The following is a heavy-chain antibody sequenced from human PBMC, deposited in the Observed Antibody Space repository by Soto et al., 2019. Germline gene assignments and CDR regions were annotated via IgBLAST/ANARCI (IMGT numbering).Heavy chain of an antibody. D-gene: IGHD4-4*01. CDR1: GFTFSSYG. Sequence: QVQLVESGGGVVQPGRSLRLSCAASGFTFSSYGMHWVRQAPGKGLEWVAVIWYDGSNKYYADSVKGRFTISRDNSKNPLYLQMNSRRAEDTAVYYCARRTTVTTRAYYYYYYGMDVWGQGTTVTVSS. CDR2: IWYDGSNK. J-gene: IGHJ6*02. CDR3: ARRTTVTTRAYYYYYYGMDV. V-gene: IGHV3-33*01.